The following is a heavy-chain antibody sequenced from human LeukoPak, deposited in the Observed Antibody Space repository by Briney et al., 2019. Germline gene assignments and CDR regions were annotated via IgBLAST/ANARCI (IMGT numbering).Heavy chain of an antibody. CDR2: ISGSGGST. D-gene: IGHD6-19*01. CDR3: TTVTWRSEFEY. J-gene: IGHJ4*02. V-gene: IGHV3-23*01. CDR1: GFTFSSYA. Sequence: GGSLRLSCAASGFTFSSYAMSWVRQAPGKGLEWVSAISGSGGSTYYADSVKGRFTISRDNSKNTLYLQMNSLRAEDTAVYYCTTVTWRSEFEYWGQGTLVTVSS.